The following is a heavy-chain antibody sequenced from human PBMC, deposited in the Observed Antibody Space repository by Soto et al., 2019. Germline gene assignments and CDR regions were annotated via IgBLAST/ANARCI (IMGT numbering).Heavy chain of an antibody. CDR3: AKDLFPALSGKDYYNGLDV. CDR1: GFPFSDYA. CDR2: ISSRGGDT. Sequence: EMKLLESGGGLVQSGGSLRLSCAASGFPFSDYAMSWVRQAPGKGLQWVSVISSRGGDTYYADSVRGRFTISRDNSKSTLSLQMNSLRAEDTAIYYCAKDLFPALSGKDYYNGLDVWGPGTTVTVSS. D-gene: IGHD1-20*01. J-gene: IGHJ6*02. V-gene: IGHV3-23*01.